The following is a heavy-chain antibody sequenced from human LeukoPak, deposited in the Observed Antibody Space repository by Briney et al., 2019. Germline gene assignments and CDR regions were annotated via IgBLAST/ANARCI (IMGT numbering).Heavy chain of an antibody. CDR1: GFTFSSYS. Sequence: GGSLRLSCAASGFTFSSYSMNWVRQAPGKGLEWVSSISSSSSYIYYADSVKGRFTISRDNAKNSLYLQMNSLRAEDTAVYYCARAPPCSTSYYYYYYYMDVWGKGTTVTVSS. D-gene: IGHD2-2*01. J-gene: IGHJ6*03. CDR2: ISSSSSYI. V-gene: IGHV3-21*01. CDR3: ARAPPCSTSYYYYYYYMDV.